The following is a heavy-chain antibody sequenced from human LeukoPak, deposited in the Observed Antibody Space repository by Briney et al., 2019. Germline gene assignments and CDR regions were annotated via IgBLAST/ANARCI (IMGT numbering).Heavy chain of an antibody. CDR2: ISYDGINK. V-gene: IGHV3-30*04. CDR3: ARVRWGGLYYFDY. J-gene: IGHJ4*02. CDR1: GFTFSSYS. Sequence: GRSLRLSCAASGFTFSSYSLHWVRLAPGKGLEWVAIISYDGINKHYADSVKGRFTISRDNSKNTVYLQINSLRAEDTAVYYCARVRWGGLYYFDYWGQGTLVTVSS. D-gene: IGHD3-16*01.